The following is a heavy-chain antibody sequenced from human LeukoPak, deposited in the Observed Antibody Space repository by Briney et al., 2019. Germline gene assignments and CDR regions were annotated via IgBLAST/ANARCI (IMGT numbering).Heavy chain of an antibody. Sequence: GGSLRLSCAASGFTFSTYGMHWVRQAPGKGLEWVAVILHDGSNNYYADSVKGRFTISRDNSKNTLYLQMISLRAEDTAVYYCAKDTCSGGSCYYYYGMDVWGRGTTVTVS. CDR1: GFTFSTYG. D-gene: IGHD2-15*01. J-gene: IGHJ6*02. CDR2: ILHDGSNN. CDR3: AKDTCSGGSCYYYYGMDV. V-gene: IGHV3-30*18.